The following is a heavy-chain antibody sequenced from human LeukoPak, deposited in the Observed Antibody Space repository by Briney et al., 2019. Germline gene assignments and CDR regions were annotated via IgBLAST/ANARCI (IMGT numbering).Heavy chain of an antibody. Sequence: PGGSLRLSCAASGFIFSDYWMTWVRQAPGKGLEWVANINQDGSEIYYVDSVEGRFSISRDNAKKSLYLQMNSLRAEATAMYYCARRRLTKAVPGPRKDFDYWGQGTLVTVSS. CDR1: GFIFSDYW. CDR2: INQDGSEI. V-gene: IGHV3-7*05. CDR3: ARRRLTKAVPGPRKDFDY. D-gene: IGHD6-19*01. J-gene: IGHJ4*02.